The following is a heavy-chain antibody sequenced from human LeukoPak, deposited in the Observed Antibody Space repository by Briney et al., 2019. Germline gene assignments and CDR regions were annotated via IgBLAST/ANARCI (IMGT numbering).Heavy chain of an antibody. Sequence: GGSLRLSCAASGFTFSYYGLHWVRQAPGKGLEWVALISYDGSNKDYADSVKGRFTISRDNSKNTLYLQMNSLRAGDTAVYYCAKDLGIAVALNAFDIWGQGTMVTVSS. CDR1: GFTFSYYG. D-gene: IGHD6-19*01. CDR3: AKDLGIAVALNAFDI. J-gene: IGHJ3*02. CDR2: ISYDGSNK. V-gene: IGHV3-30*18.